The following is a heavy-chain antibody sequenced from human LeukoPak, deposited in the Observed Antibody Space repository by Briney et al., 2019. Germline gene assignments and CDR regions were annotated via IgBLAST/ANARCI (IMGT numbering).Heavy chain of an antibody. CDR2: ISGSGGST. CDR3: AKDFGHYDMSPPLDY. Sequence: PGGSLRLSCAASGFTFSSYAMSWVRQAPGKGLEWVSAISGSGGSTYYADSVKGRFTISRDNSKNTLYLQMNSPRAEDTAVYYCAKDFGHYDMSPPLDYWGQGTLVTVSS. V-gene: IGHV3-23*01. CDR1: GFTFSSYA. J-gene: IGHJ4*02. D-gene: IGHD3-9*01.